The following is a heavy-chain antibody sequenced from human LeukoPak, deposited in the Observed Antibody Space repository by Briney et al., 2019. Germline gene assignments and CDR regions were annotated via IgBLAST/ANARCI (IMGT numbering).Heavy chain of an antibody. D-gene: IGHD4-11*01. CDR3: ARTSISDYTNVNIEGYYCGLDV. CDR1: GYNFTDYY. Sequence: ASVKVSCKAFGYNFTDYYMHWVRQAPGQGLEWMGWINPNTVVTDYAQKFQGRVTMTRVTSLRTAYMELSRLTSDDTAVYYCARTSISDYTNVNIEGYYCGLDVWGQGTTVTVSS. J-gene: IGHJ6*02. V-gene: IGHV1-2*02. CDR2: INPNTVVT.